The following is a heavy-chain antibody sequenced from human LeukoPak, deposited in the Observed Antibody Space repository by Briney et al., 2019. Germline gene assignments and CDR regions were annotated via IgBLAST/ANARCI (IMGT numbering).Heavy chain of an antibody. D-gene: IGHD1-1*01. CDR1: GDSVSSNSAA. CDR2: TYYRSKWYN. CDR3: ARDRIHNWNDEGGWFDP. Sequence: SQTLSLTCAISGDSVSSNSAAWNWIRQSPSSGLEWLGRTYYRSKWYNDYAASVKSRITINPDTSKNQFSLQLNSVTPEDTAVYYCARDRIHNWNDEGGWFDPWGQGTLVTVSS. V-gene: IGHV6-1*01. J-gene: IGHJ5*02.